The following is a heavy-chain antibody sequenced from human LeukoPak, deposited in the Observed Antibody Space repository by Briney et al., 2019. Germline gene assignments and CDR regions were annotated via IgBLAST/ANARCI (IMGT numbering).Heavy chain of an antibody. CDR3: AKGASLTSNYDILTINGYYYYLDV. CDR1: GFTFSSYG. Sequence: GGSLRLSCAASGFTFSSYGMSWVRQAPGKGLEWVSAISGSGDSTYYADSVRGRFTISRDNSKNTLFLQMNSLRAEDTAVYYCAKGASLTSNYDILTINGYYYYLDVWGKGTTVTISS. D-gene: IGHD3-9*01. CDR2: ISGSGDST. J-gene: IGHJ6*03. V-gene: IGHV3-23*01.